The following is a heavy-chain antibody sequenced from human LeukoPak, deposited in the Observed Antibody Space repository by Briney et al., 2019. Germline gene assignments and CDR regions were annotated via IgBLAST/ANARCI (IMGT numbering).Heavy chain of an antibody. Sequence: PSETLSLTCAVSGYSISSGYYWGWIRQPPGKGLEWIGSIYHSGSTYYKQSLKSRVTISVDTSENQFSLKLSSVTAADTAVYYCARLESGYYGSGSPDYWGQGTLVTVSS. J-gene: IGHJ4*02. D-gene: IGHD3-10*01. CDR3: ARLESGYYGSGSPDY. CDR1: GYSISSGYY. V-gene: IGHV4-38-2*01. CDR2: IYHSGST.